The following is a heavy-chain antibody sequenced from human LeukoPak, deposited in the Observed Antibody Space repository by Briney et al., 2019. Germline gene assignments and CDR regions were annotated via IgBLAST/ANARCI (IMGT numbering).Heavy chain of an antibody. J-gene: IGHJ4*02. CDR1: GGSFSGYY. V-gene: IGHV4-34*01. D-gene: IGHD2-15*01. CDR2: INHSGST. CDR3: ARGETADCSGGSCYSVFDY. Sequence: SETLSLTCAVYGGSFSGYYWGWIRQPPGKGLEWIGEINHSGSTNYNPSLKSRVTISVDTSKNQFSLKLSSVTAADTAVYYCARGETADCSGGSCYSVFDYWGQGTLVTVSS.